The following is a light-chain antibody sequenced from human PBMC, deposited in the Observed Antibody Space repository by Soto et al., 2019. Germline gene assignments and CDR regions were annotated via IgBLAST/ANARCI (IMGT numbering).Light chain of an antibody. CDR3: QSYDSSLSGWV. V-gene: IGLV1-40*01. J-gene: IGLJ3*02. CDR1: SSNIGAGYD. CDR2: GNS. Sequence: QPVLTQPPSVSGAPGQRVTISCTGSSSNIGAGYDVHWYQQLPGTVPKLLIYGNSNRPSGVTDRVSGAKSGTSASLAITGLQAEDEADYYCQSYDSSLSGWVFGGGTKLTVL.